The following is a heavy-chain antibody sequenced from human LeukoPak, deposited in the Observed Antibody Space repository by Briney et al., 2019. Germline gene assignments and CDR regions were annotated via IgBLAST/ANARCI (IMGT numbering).Heavy chain of an antibody. V-gene: IGHV4-59*01. CDR1: GGSINSYY. Sequence: SETLSLTCSVSGGSINSYYWSWIRQPPGKGLEWIGYIYYTGTTNYNPSLESRVTISVDTSKKKFSLKLSSVTAADTAAYYCARVIGATGTGDSWGQGTLVTVSS. J-gene: IGHJ4*02. D-gene: IGHD6-13*01. CDR3: ARVIGATGTGDS. CDR2: IYYTGTT.